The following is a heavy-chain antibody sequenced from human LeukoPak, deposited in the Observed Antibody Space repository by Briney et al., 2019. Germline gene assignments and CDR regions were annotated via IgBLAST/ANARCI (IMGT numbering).Heavy chain of an antibody. J-gene: IGHJ4*02. CDR3: ARPVDCSSTFCSGPFDS. D-gene: IGHD2-2*01. V-gene: IGHV4-34*01. CDR2: IDRLGRT. CDR1: GGSLNHYY. Sequence: SETLSLTCAVYGGSLNHYYWSWIRQPPGKGLEWIGEIDRLGRTNYSPSLKDRVTISIDTSKNQFSLKLTSVTAADSAVYYCARPVDCSSTFCSGPFDSWGQGGLVTVSS.